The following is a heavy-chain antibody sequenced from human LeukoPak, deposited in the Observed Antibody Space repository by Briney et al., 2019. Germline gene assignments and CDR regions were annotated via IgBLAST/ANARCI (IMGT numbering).Heavy chain of an antibody. CDR2: IYYSGST. CDR1: GGSISSYY. D-gene: IGHD5-18*01. CDR3: ARIGSYGYWAAAFDI. J-gene: IGHJ3*02. V-gene: IGHV4-59*08. Sequence: SETLSLTCTVSGGSISSYYWSWIRQPPGKGLECIGYIYYSGSTNYNPSLKSRVTISVDTSKNQFSLKLSSVTAADTAVYYCARIGSYGYWAAAFDIWGQGTMVTVSS.